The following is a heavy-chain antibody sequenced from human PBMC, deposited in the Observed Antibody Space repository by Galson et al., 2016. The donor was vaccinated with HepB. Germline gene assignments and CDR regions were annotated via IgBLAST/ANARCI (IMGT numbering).Heavy chain of an antibody. D-gene: IGHD3-10*01. Sequence: SETLSLTCTVSGGSVSSSSYYWSWIRQPPGKGLEWMGHIYYNGSTYYNPSLKSRVTLSVDTSKNQFSLKLSSVTAADTAMYYCARGRFNIYFGDLSHLDFWGQGRLVTVSS. CDR1: GGSVSSSSYY. V-gene: IGHV4-61*01. CDR2: IYYNGST. J-gene: IGHJ4*02. CDR3: ARGRFNIYFGDLSHLDF.